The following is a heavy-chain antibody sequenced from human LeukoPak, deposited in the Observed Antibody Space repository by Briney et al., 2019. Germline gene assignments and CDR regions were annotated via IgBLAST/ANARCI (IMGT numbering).Heavy chain of an antibody. CDR1: GYTLTELS. CDR2: FDPEDGET. V-gene: IGHV1-24*01. D-gene: IGHD6-6*01. CDR3: ATVPFAYSSSSSDAYYGMDV. J-gene: IGHJ6*02. Sequence: ASVKVSCKVSGYTLTELSMHWVRQAPGKGLEWMGGFDPEDGETIYAQKFQGRVTMTEDTSTDTAYMELSSLRSEDTAVYYCATVPFAYSSSSSDAYYGMDVWGQGTTVTVSS.